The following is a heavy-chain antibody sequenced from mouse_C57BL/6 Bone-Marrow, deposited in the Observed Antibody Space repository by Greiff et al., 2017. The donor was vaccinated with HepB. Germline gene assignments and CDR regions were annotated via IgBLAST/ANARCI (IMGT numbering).Heavy chain of an antibody. CDR1: GFTFSSYA. D-gene: IGHD2-2*01. V-gene: IGHV5-4*03. Sequence: DVMLVESGGGLVKPGGSLKLSCAASGFTFSSYAMSWVRQTPEKRLEWVATISDGGSYTYYPDNVKGRFTISRDNAKNNLYLQMSHLKSEDTAMYYCARGGYPWYFDVWGTGTTVTVSS. J-gene: IGHJ1*03. CDR3: ARGGYPWYFDV. CDR2: ISDGGSYT.